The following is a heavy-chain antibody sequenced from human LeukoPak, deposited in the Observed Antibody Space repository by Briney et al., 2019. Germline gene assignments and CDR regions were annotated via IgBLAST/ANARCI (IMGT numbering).Heavy chain of an antibody. Sequence: SQTLSLTCTVSGGSISSGGYYWSWIRQPPGKGLEWIGYIYHSGSTYYNPSLKSRVTISVDRSKNQFSLKLSSVTAADTAVYYCARHRSNQKGYYYGMDVWGQGTTVTVSS. CDR1: GGSISSGGYY. J-gene: IGHJ6*02. CDR3: ARHRSNQKGYYYGMDV. D-gene: IGHD2-2*01. CDR2: IYHSGST. V-gene: IGHV4-30-2*01.